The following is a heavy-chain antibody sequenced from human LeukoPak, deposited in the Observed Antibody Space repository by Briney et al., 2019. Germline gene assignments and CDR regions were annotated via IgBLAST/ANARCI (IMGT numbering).Heavy chain of an antibody. CDR1: GFSFSSYW. CDR2: IKQDGSEK. J-gene: IGHJ3*02. D-gene: IGHD5-12*01. Sequence: HPGGSLRLSRAASGFSFSSYWMTWVRQAPGKGLEWVANIKQDGSEKYYVDSVKGRFTISRDNAKNSLYLQMNSLRAEDTAVYSCARWLPFDAFDIWGQGTMVTVSS. CDR3: ARWLPFDAFDI. V-gene: IGHV3-7*05.